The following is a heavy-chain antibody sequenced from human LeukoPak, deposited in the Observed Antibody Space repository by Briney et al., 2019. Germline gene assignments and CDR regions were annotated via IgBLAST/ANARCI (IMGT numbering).Heavy chain of an antibody. V-gene: IGHV3-9*01. CDR1: GFSFDDYA. J-gene: IGHJ4*02. D-gene: IGHD1-26*01. Sequence: PGGSLRLSCVVSGFSFDDYAMHWVRQGPGKALEWVSVISWDGNKVAYADSVKGRFTISIDNAKNSLYLQMTSLRPEDTAFYYCAKDRPVATTLHHFDHWGLGTLVTVSS. CDR2: ISWDGNKV. CDR3: AKDRPVATTLHHFDH.